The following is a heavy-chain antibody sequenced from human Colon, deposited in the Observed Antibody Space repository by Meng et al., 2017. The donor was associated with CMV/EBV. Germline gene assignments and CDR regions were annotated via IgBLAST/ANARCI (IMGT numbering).Heavy chain of an antibody. Sequence: QVQLVQSGAEVKIPGASVKVSCKGSGYTFTDYYIHCVRQAPGQGLEWMGLINSNTGATKYAQKFQNRITMTRDTSINTVYMQLSGLRSDDTAVYYCERVRGWIGSSSIFGWFDPWGQGTLVTVSS. D-gene: IGHD6-6*01. V-gene: IGHV1-2*02. J-gene: IGHJ5*02. CDR2: INSNTGAT. CDR1: GYTFTDYY. CDR3: ERVRGWIGSSSIFGWFDP.